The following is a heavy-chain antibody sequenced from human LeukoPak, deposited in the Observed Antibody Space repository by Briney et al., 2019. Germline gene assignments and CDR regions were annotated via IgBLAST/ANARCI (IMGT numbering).Heavy chain of an antibody. J-gene: IGHJ6*03. Sequence: SQTLSLTCSVSGDSISSRTYYWTWIRQHPEKGLEWIGYIWNSGSTNYNPALKSRVTISVDTSKNQFSLNLNSVTAADTAVYYCARVFFLGRSRSGTYFVDYYHYYMDVWGKGTTVTVSS. D-gene: IGHD3-10*01. CDR2: IWNSGST. CDR3: ARVFFLGRSRSGTYFVDYYHYYMDV. V-gene: IGHV4-31*03. CDR1: GDSISSRTYY.